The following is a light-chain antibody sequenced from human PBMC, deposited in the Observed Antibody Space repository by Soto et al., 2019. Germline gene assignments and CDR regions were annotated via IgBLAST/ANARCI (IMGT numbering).Light chain of an antibody. V-gene: IGKV3-11*01. J-gene: IGKJ3*01. Sequence: EIVLTQSPATLSLSPGERATLSCRASQSVSSYLAWYQQKPGQAPRLLLYDASNRATGIPARFSGSGSGTDFTLTISSLEPEDFAVYYCQQRSNWPPDFTFGPGTKVDIK. CDR3: QQRSNWPPDFT. CDR2: DAS. CDR1: QSVSSY.